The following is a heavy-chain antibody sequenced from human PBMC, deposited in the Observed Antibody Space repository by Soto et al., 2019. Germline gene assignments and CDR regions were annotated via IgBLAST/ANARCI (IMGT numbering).Heavy chain of an antibody. CDR1: GFTFSSYG. J-gene: IGHJ6*02. CDR3: ARDLQQLNYYYYYSMDV. D-gene: IGHD6-13*01. Sequence: QVQLVESGGGVVQPGRSLRLSCAASGFTFSSYGMHWVRQAPGKGLEWVAVIWYDGSNKYYADSVKGRFTISRDNSKNTLYLQMNSLRAEDTAVYYCARDLQQLNYYYYYSMDVWGLGTTVTVSS. V-gene: IGHV3-33*01. CDR2: IWYDGSNK.